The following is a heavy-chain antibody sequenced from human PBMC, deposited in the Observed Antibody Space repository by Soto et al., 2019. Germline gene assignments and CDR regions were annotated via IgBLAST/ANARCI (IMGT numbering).Heavy chain of an antibody. V-gene: IGHV3-15*01. D-gene: IGHD1-1*01. CDR2: IKSKTDGGTT. Sequence: PGGSLRLSCAASGFTFSNAWMSWVRQAPGKGLEWVGRIKSKTDGGTTDYAAPVKGRFTISRDDSKNTLYLQMNSLKTEDTAVYYCTTAWNGDYYYCGMDVWGQGTTVTVSS. J-gene: IGHJ6*02. CDR3: TTAWNGDYYYCGMDV. CDR1: GFTFSNAW.